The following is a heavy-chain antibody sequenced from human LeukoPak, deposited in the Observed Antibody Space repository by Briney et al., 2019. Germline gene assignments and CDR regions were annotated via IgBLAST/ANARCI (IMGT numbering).Heavy chain of an antibody. V-gene: IGHV3-23*01. Sequence: GGSLRLSCAASGFTFSSYAMSWVRQAPGKGLEWVSAISGSGGSTYYADSVKGRFTISRDNSKNTLYLQMNSLRAEDTAAYYCAKGERSYDFWSGYMDYWGQGTLVTVSS. CDR3: AKGERSYDFWSGYMDY. J-gene: IGHJ4*02. CDR2: ISGSGGST. D-gene: IGHD3-3*01. CDR1: GFTFSSYA.